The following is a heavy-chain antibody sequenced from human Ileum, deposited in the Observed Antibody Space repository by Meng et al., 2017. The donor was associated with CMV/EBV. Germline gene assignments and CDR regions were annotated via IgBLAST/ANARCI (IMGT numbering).Heavy chain of an antibody. Sequence: GESLKISCAASGFTFRTYEMNWVRQAPGKGLEWVSYSSASGGTTYYADSVRGRFTISRDNAKNSLYLQMNSLRAEDTAVYYCARRDWYLDLWGRGTLVTVS. CDR3: ARRDWYLDL. CDR1: GFTFRTYE. CDR2: SSASGGTT. V-gene: IGHV3-48*03. J-gene: IGHJ2*01.